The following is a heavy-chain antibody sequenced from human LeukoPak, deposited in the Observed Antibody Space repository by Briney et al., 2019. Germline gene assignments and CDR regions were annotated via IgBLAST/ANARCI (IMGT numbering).Heavy chain of an antibody. V-gene: IGHV1-8*01. CDR2: MNPNSGNT. CDR1: GYTFTSYD. CDR3: ASSAGHDIVVVPADGMDV. Sequence: GASVTVSFTASGYTFTSYDINWVRQAPGQGLEWMGWMNPNSGNTGYAQKFQGRVTMTRNTSISTAYMELSSLRSEDTAVYYCASSAGHDIVVVPADGMDVWGQGTTVTVSS. J-gene: IGHJ6*02. D-gene: IGHD2-2*01.